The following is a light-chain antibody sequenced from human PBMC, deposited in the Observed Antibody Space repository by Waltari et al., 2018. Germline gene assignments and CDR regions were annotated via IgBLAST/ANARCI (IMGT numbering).Light chain of an antibody. CDR1: GPNLGAGHD. CDR2: GST. J-gene: IGLJ3*02. Sequence: QSVLTQPPSVSGAPGQRVTLSCTGSGPNLGAGHDVPWYQQLPRAAPNLLIYGSTSRPLGVPARFFGSTSGTSASLAITGLQAEDEADYYCQSYDTSLSVVFGGGTKLTVL. V-gene: IGLV1-40*01. CDR3: QSYDTSLSVV.